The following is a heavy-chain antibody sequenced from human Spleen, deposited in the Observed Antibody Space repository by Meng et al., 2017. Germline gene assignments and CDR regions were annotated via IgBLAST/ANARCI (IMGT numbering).Heavy chain of an antibody. D-gene: IGHD5-12*01. CDR2: INHSGSP. V-gene: IGHV4-34*01. Sequence: SETLSLTCVVSGGSFSGYYWSWIRQPPGKGLEWIGEINHSGSPKYNPSLKSRVTMSLDTSKNQFSLKLNSVTAADTAVYSCVGRAVGTITGHYGMDVWGQGTTVTVSS. CDR3: VGRAVGTITGHYGMDV. J-gene: IGHJ6*02. CDR1: GGSFSGYY.